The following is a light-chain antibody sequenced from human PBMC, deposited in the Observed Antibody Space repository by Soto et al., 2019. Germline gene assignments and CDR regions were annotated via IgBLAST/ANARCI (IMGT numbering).Light chain of an antibody. CDR2: SNN. Sequence: QSVLTQPPSASGTPGQRATISCSGSNSNIGSNTVNWYRQLPGTAPKLLIYSNNQRPSGVPDRFSGSKSGTSASLAISGLQSEDEADYYCAAWDDSLNGHAVFGGGTQLTVL. CDR3: AAWDDSLNGHAV. V-gene: IGLV1-44*01. J-gene: IGLJ7*01. CDR1: NSNIGSNT.